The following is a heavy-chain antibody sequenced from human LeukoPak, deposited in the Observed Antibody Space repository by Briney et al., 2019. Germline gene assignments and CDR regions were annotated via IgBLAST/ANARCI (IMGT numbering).Heavy chain of an antibody. D-gene: IGHD3-10*01. J-gene: IGHJ4*02. CDR2: ISGNGNYI. V-gene: IGHV3-21*01. CDR1: GLTFSSYS. CDR3: ARVVFDY. Sequence: GGSLRLSCSVSGLTFSSYSMSWVRQAPGKGLEWVSSISGNGNYIYYADSVRGRFTVSRDNAKNSLYLQMNSLRAEDTAVYYCARVVFDYWGQGTLVTVSS.